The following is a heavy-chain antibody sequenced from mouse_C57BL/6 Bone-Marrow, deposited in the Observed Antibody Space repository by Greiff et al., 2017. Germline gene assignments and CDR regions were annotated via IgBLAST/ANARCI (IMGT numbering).Heavy chain of an antibody. J-gene: IGHJ2*01. CDR3: ARRLWFFDY. CDR2: ISRGRSTI. CDR1: GFTFSDYG. Sequence: EVQGVESGGGLVKPGGSLKLSCAASGFTFSDYGMHWVRQAPEKGLEWVAYISRGRSTIYYADTVKGRFTISRDNAKNTLFLQMTSLRAEDTSMYYCARRLWFFDYWGQGTTLTVSS. D-gene: IGHD2-2*01. V-gene: IGHV5-17*01.